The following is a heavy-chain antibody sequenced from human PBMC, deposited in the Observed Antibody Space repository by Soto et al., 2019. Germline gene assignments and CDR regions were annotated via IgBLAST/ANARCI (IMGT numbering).Heavy chain of an antibody. CDR2: INPNSGGT. D-gene: IGHD3-10*01. CDR3: ARFSNYYGSGSYSVYYFDY. CDR1: GYTFTGYY. Sequence: VASVKVSCKASGYTFTGYYMHWVRQAPGQGLEWMGWINPNSGGTNYAQKFQGRVTMTRDTSISTAYMELSRLRSDDTAVYYCARFSNYYGSGSYSVYYFDYWGQGTLVTVSS. V-gene: IGHV1-2*02. J-gene: IGHJ4*02.